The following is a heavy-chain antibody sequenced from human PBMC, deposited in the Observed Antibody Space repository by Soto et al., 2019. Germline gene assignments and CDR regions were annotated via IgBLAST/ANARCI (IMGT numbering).Heavy chain of an antibody. D-gene: IGHD6-25*01. V-gene: IGHV1-46*03. CDR1: GYTFTSYY. CDR2: VNPTGGST. J-gene: IGHJ4*02. Sequence: QVQLVQSGAEVKKPGASVRVSCKASGYTFTSYYIHWVRQAPGQGLEWMAIVNPTGGSTNYAQKFQGRITVTFDTSTSTVFMGLNSLRYEDTAVDYRARNLAAGDSWGQGTLVTVSS. CDR3: ARNLAAGDS.